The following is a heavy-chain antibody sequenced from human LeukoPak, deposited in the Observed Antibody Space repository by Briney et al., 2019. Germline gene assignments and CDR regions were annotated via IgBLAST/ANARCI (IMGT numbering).Heavy chain of an antibody. CDR3: ARAIIAVAGEIYDY. CDR1: GFTFSNCW. D-gene: IGHD6-19*01. V-gene: IGHV3-74*01. Sequence: GGSLRLSCAASGFTFSNCWMHWVRQAPGKGLEWVSRIESDGSRTRYADSVKGRFTISRDNAKNTLYLQMNSLRAEDTAVYYCARAIIAVAGEIYDYWGQGTLVTVSS. J-gene: IGHJ4*02. CDR2: IESDGSRT.